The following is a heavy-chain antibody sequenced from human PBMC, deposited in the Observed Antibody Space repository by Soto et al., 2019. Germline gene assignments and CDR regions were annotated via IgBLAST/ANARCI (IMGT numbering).Heavy chain of an antibody. V-gene: IGHV4-31*03. D-gene: IGHD7-27*01. CDR2: IYYSGST. CDR1: GGSISSGGYY. CDR3: AREPLGFQGGVDY. Sequence: QVQLQESGPGLVKPSQTLSLTCTVSGGSISSGGYYWSWIRQHPGKGLEWIGYIYYSGSTYYNPSLKSRVTISVDTSKNQFALKLSSATAADTAVYYCAREPLGFQGGVDYWGQGTLVTVSS. J-gene: IGHJ4*02.